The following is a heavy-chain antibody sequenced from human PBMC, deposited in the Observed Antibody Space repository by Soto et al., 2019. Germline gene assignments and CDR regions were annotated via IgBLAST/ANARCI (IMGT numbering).Heavy chain of an antibody. V-gene: IGHV1-8*01. Sequence: QVQLVQSGAEVKKPGASVKVSCKASGYTFTSYDINWVRQATGQGLEWMGWMNPNSGNTGYAQKFQGRVTRTRNASIRTADMELSSLRSEDTAVYYCARGPIPVEMATGGWGQGTLVTVSS. CDR3: ARGPIPVEMATGG. J-gene: IGHJ4*02. D-gene: IGHD5-12*01. CDR2: MNPNSGNT. CDR1: GYTFTSYD.